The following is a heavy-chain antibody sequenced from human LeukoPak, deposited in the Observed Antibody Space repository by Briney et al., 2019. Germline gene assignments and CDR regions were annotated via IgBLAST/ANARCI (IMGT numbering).Heavy chain of an antibody. Sequence: GGSLRLSCAAYGFTFSDYAMTWVRQAPGKGLEWVSGISISGGTTYYAESVKGRFTISRDNSESTLYLQMNSLRAEDTATYFCANRGVGYYYMDVWGKGTTVTVSS. J-gene: IGHJ6*03. CDR2: ISISGGTT. CDR1: GFTFSDYA. D-gene: IGHD1-26*01. CDR3: ANRGVGYYYMDV. V-gene: IGHV3-23*01.